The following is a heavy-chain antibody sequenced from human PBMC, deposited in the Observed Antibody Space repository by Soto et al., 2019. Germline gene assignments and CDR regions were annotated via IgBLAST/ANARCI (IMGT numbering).Heavy chain of an antibody. D-gene: IGHD3-9*01. CDR1: GFTFSNAW. CDR2: ISGSGGST. Sequence: GGSLRLSCAASGFTFSNAWMNWVRQAPGKGLEWVSAISGSGGSTYYADSVKGRFTISRDNSKNTLYLQMNSLRAEDTAVYYCARGGLRYFDRSSYYYYMDVPGKGTTVTLPS. CDR3: ARGGLRYFDRSSYYYYMDV. J-gene: IGHJ6*03. V-gene: IGHV3-23*01.